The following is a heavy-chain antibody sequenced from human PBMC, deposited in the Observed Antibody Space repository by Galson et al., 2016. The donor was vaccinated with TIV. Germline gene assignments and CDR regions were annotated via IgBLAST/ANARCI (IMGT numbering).Heavy chain of an antibody. D-gene: IGHD4-23*01. J-gene: IGHJ6*02. CDR1: GFTFSSYG. V-gene: IGHV3-30*03. CDR2: ISSSESNK. CDR3: ARDRRYCGNECYLHYYYGMDV. Sequence: SLRLSCAASGFTFSSYGMHWVRQAPGRGLEWVASISSSESNKYYADSVKGRFTVSRDNSKNTLYLQTNSLRTDDTAVYYFARDRRYCGNECYLHYYYGMDVWGQGTTVTVSS.